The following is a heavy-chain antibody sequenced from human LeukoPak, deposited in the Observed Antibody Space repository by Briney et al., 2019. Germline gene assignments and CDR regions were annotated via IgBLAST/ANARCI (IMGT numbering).Heavy chain of an antibody. J-gene: IGHJ5*02. CDR3: ARVDYGDYVVMRGFDP. CDR2: MNPNSGNT. CDR1: GYTFTSYD. Sequence: ASVKVSCKASGYTFTSYDINWVRQATGQGLEWMGWMNPNSGNTGYAQKFQGRVTITRNTSISTAYMELSSLRSEDTAVYYCARVDYGDYVVMRGFDPWGQGTLVTVSS. V-gene: IGHV1-8*03. D-gene: IGHD4-17*01.